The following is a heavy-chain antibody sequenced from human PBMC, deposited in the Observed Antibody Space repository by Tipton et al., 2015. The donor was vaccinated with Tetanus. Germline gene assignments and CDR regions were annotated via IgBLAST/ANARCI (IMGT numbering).Heavy chain of an antibody. CDR1: GFTFSSYA. Sequence: SLRLSCSASGFTFSSYAMHWVRQAPGKGLEYVSAISSNGGSTYCADSVKGRFTISRDNSKNTLYLQMSSLRAEDTAVYYCVKIAGIAVAGIEDVWGRGTTVTVSS. D-gene: IGHD6-19*01. V-gene: IGHV3-64D*08. CDR2: ISSNGGST. J-gene: IGHJ6*02. CDR3: VKIAGIAVAGIEDV.